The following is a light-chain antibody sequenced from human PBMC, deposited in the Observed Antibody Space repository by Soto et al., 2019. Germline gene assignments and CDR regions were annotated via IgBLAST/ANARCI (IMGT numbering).Light chain of an antibody. CDR2: GAS. Sequence: DIVLTQSPGTLSLSPGERATLSCRASQSVMSDLAWYQHKPGQAPRLLIYGASTRATGIPARFSGRGSGTEFTLTISSLQSVDFAVYYCQQYDSWPQTFGKGTKVDIK. V-gene: IGKV3-15*01. J-gene: IGKJ1*01. CDR1: QSVMSD. CDR3: QQYDSWPQT.